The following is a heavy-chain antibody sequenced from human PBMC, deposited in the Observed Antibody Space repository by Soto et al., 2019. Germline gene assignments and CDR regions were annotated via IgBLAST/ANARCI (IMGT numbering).Heavy chain of an antibody. D-gene: IGHD2-21*02. CDR1: GYTFSGYY. CDR3: ARQVVTGSYSFDP. J-gene: IGHJ5*02. V-gene: IGHV1-2*04. Sequence: QVQLVQSGAEVKKPGASVKVSCKASGYTFSGYYIHWVRQAPGQGLEWMGWINPKRGGTNYAQKFQGWVTMTRDTSTSTAYMELSRLRSDDTAVYYCARQVVTGSYSFDPWGQGTLVTGSS. CDR2: INPKRGGT.